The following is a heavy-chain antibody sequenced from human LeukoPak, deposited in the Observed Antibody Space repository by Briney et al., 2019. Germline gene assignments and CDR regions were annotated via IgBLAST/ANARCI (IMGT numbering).Heavy chain of an antibody. V-gene: IGHV4-34*01. CDR1: GGSFTGYY. J-gene: IGHJ4*02. D-gene: IGHD2-2*01. Sequence: PSETLSHPCVIPGGSFTGYYWSWLRQPPGNGLELLGEINHSGSTNYNPSLKSRVTISVDKSKNQVSLKLSSVTAADTAVYYCARGLHSTMPYWGYWGQGTLVTVSS. CDR3: ARGLHSTMPYWGY. CDR2: INHSGST.